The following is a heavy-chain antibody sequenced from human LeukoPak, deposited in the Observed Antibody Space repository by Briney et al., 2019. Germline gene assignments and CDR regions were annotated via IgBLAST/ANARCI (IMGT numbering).Heavy chain of an antibody. CDR1: GYTFTRYD. V-gene: IGHV1-8*01. J-gene: IGHJ3*02. D-gene: IGHD1-7*01. Sequence: ASVKVSCKASGYTFTRYDINWVRQASGQGLEWMGWMNPNSGNTGYAQKFQGRDTMTRNTSISTAYMELSSVRSEDTAVYYCARGGNYDAFDIWGQGTMVTVSS. CDR2: MNPNSGNT. CDR3: ARGGNYDAFDI.